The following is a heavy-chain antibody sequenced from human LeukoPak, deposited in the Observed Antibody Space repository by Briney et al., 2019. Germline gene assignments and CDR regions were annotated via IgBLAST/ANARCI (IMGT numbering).Heavy chain of an antibody. V-gene: IGHV3-30-3*01. CDR1: GFTFSSYA. CDR2: ISYDGSTK. Sequence: SGRSLRLSCAASGFTFSSYAMHWVRQAPGKGLEWVAVISYDGSTKYYADSVKGRFTISRDNSKNTLYLQMNSLRAEDTAVYYCARVSGSGSYSFDYWGQRTLVTVSS. J-gene: IGHJ4*02. D-gene: IGHD1-26*01. CDR3: ARVSGSGSYSFDY.